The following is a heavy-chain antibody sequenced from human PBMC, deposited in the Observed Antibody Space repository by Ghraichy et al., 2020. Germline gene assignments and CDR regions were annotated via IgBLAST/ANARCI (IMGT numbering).Heavy chain of an antibody. Sequence: SQTLSLTCTVSGGSISRSNYYWGWIRQPPGKGLEYIGTIYYSGSTFNNPSLKSRVTISIDTSKNQFSLKLNSVTAADTAVYYCVTNGEGYYYSYMDVWGKGTTVTVSS. V-gene: IGHV4-39*01. J-gene: IGHJ6*03. CDR1: GGSISRSNYY. D-gene: IGHD2-8*01. CDR3: VTNGEGYYYSYMDV. CDR2: IYYSGST.